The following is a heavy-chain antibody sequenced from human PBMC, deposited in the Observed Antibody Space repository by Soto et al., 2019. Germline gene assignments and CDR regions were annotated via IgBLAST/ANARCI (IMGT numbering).Heavy chain of an antibody. CDR3: ARGTCSGGSCSSFLFDS. CDR2: INTANGNT. CDR1: GYTFTSYA. J-gene: IGHJ4*02. Sequence: QVQLVQSGAEVKKPGASVKVSCEASGYTFTSYAMHWVRQAPGQRLEWMGWINTANGNTLYSQKFQGRVTITRDTSASTAYMELSSLRSEDTAVYYCARGTCSGGSCSSFLFDSWGQGTLVTVSS. V-gene: IGHV1-3*04. D-gene: IGHD2-15*01.